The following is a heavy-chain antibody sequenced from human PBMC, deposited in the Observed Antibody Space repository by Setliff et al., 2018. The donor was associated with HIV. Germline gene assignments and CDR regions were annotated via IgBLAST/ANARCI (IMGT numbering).Heavy chain of an antibody. CDR2: MNPNSGDT. Sequence: ASVKVSCKASGHTFSNYDVIWVRRATGQGLEWMGWMNPNSGDTGYAQKFQGRVIMTRDTSISTAYMELSSLTSADAAVYYCALGYNARKVPYYYYYYMDVWGKGTTVTVSS. V-gene: IGHV1-8*01. D-gene: IGHD5-12*01. CDR1: GHTFSNYD. J-gene: IGHJ6*03. CDR3: ALGYNARKVPYYYYYYMDV.